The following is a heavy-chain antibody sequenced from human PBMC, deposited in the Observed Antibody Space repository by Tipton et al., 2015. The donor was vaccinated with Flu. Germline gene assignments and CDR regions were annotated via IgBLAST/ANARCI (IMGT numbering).Heavy chain of an antibody. Sequence: TLSLTCSVSGYSIGSGYYWGWIRQPPGKGLEWIGNIYHTGNTYYNPSLKSRVTISVDTSKNQFSLKMKSVTAADKAVYYCVRRDYSNYVSDPKSWFDPWGQGTLVTVSS. J-gene: IGHJ5*02. D-gene: IGHD4-11*01. CDR3: VRRDYSNYVSDPKSWFDP. CDR2: IYHTGNT. V-gene: IGHV4-38-2*01. CDR1: GYSIGSGYY.